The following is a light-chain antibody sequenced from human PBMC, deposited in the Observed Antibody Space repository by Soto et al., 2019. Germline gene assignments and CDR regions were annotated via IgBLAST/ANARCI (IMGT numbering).Light chain of an antibody. CDR3: AAWYDSLSALV. V-gene: IGLV1-47*01. CDR1: SSNIGSNY. J-gene: IGLJ3*02. CDR2: RND. Sequence: QSVLTQPPSASGTPGQRVTISCSGSSSNIGSNYVYWYQQLPGSAPKILIYRNDQRPSGVPDRFSASKSATAASLAIIGLRSEDEADYHCAAWYDSLSALVFGGGTKLTVL.